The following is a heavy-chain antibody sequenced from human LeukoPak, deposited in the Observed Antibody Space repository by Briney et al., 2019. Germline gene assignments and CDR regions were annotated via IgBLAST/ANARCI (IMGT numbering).Heavy chain of an antibody. D-gene: IGHD3-10*01. CDR1: GFTFDDYA. V-gene: IGHV3-9*01. CDR2: ISWNSVSI. Sequence: GGSLRLSCAASGFTFDDYAMHWVRQAPGKGLEWVSGISWNSVSIGYADSVKGRFTISRDNAKNSLYLQMNSLRAEDTALYYCAKGTVISHWYFDLWGRGTLVTVSS. CDR3: AKGTVISHWYFDL. J-gene: IGHJ2*01.